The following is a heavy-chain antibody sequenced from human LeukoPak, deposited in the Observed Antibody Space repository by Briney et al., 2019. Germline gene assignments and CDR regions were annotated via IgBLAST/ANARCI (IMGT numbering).Heavy chain of an antibody. J-gene: IGHJ4*02. CDR3: AKDTWDEPDFFDY. Sequence: PGGSLRLSCAASGLIFRNYAMTWVRQAPRKGLEWVSTVSGKGDETFYADSVKSRFTLSRDNSKNAFYLQMNSLRAEDTAVYYCAKDTWDEPDFFDYWGQGTLVTVSS. D-gene: IGHD1-26*01. CDR1: GLIFRNYA. CDR2: VSGKGDET. V-gene: IGHV3-23*01.